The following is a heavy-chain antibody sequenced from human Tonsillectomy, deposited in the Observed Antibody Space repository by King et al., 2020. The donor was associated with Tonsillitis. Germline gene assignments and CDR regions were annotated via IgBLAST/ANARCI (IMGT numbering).Heavy chain of an antibody. V-gene: IGHV3-48*01. CDR3: AREPRGYSSDDAFDI. J-gene: IGHJ3*02. CDR2: ISSSSSTI. D-gene: IGHD5-12*01. CDR1: EFTFSSYS. Sequence: VQLVESGGGLVQPGGSLRLSCAGSEFTFSSYSMNWVRQAPGKGLEWISYISSSSSTIKYADSVKGRFTISRDNAKKSLYLQMNSLRAEETAIYYCAREPRGYSSDDAFDIWGQGKMVTVSS.